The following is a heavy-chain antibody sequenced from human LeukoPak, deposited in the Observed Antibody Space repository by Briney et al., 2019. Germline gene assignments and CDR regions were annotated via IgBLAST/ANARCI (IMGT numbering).Heavy chain of an antibody. CDR3: ARAIAQLLPFDY. V-gene: IGHV3-20*04. CDR2: INWNGGST. J-gene: IGHJ4*02. Sequence: GGSLRLSCAASGFTFDDYGMSWVRRAPGKGLEWVSGINWNGGSTGYADSVKGRFTISRDNAKNSLYLQMNSLRVEDTALYYCARAIAQLLPFDYWGQGTLVTVSS. CDR1: GFTFDDYG. D-gene: IGHD2-2*01.